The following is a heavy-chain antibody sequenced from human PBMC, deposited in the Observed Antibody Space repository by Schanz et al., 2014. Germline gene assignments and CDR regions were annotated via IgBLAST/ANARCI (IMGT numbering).Heavy chain of an antibody. CDR1: GFTFSSYA. CDR2: ISNDGSIK. D-gene: IGHD2-2*01. J-gene: IGHJ4*02. Sequence: QVQLVESGGGVVQPGRSLRLSCAASGFTFSSYAMHWVRQAPGKGLEWVAVISNDGSIKYYADSVEGRFTISRDNAKNSLYLQMNSLKTEDTAMYYCARRASCSRIGCPFDSWGQGTLVTVSS. V-gene: IGHV3-30-3*01. CDR3: ARRASCSRIGCPFDS.